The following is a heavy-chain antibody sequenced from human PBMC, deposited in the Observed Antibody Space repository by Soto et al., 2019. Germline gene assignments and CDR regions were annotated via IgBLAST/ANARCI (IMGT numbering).Heavy chain of an antibody. Sequence: GESLKISCKASGYSFTSYWIGWVRQTPGKGLEWMGIILPDDADTRYSPSFQGQVTISADRSTSTVFLQWASLKASDTAVYFCARKDKSGYFNWFDPWGQGTLVTVSS. CDR2: ILPDDADT. V-gene: IGHV5-51*01. D-gene: IGHD3-22*01. CDR1: GYSFTSYW. J-gene: IGHJ5*02. CDR3: ARKDKSGYFNWFDP.